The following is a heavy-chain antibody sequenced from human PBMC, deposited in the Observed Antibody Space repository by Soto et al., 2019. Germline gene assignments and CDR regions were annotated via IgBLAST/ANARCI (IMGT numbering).Heavy chain of an antibody. J-gene: IGHJ3*02. V-gene: IGHV3-9*01. Sequence: PGGSLRLSCAASGFTFDDYAMQWVRQVPGKGLEWVSGISSNSGNVIYADSAKGRFTISRDNAKNSLFLQMSSLKPEDTALYYCARGCSITYCYRTFDIRGKGTMVTVSS. CDR1: GFTFDDYA. D-gene: IGHD2-2*01. CDR3: ARGCSITYCYRTFDI. CDR2: ISSNSGNV.